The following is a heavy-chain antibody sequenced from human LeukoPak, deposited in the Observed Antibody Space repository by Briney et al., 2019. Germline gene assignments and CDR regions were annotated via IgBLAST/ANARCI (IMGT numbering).Heavy chain of an antibody. Sequence: GGSLRLSCAASGFTFSSYAMSWVRQAPGKGLEWVSAISGSGGSTYYADSVKGRFTISRDNSKNTLYLQMNSLRAEDTAVYYCAKVGCSGGSCSSYYYYYYMDVWGKGTTVTVSS. J-gene: IGHJ6*03. CDR2: ISGSGGST. V-gene: IGHV3-23*01. D-gene: IGHD2-15*01. CDR3: AKVGCSGGSCSSYYYYYYMDV. CDR1: GFTFSSYA.